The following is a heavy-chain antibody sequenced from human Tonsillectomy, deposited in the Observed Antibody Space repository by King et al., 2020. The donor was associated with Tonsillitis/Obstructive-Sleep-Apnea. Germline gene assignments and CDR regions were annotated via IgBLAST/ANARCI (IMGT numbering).Heavy chain of an antibody. D-gene: IGHD3-22*01. CDR1: GYTFTGYY. J-gene: IGHJ4*02. V-gene: IGHV1-2*02. CDR2: INPNSGGT. CDR3: ARALGVEDYYDSSGYYYEGQDFDY. Sequence: QLVQSGAEVKKPGASVKVSCKASGYTFTGYYMHWVRQAPGQGLEWMGWINPNSGGTNYAQKFQGRVTMTRDTSISTAYMELSRLRSDDTAVYYCARALGVEDYYDSSGYYYEGQDFDYWGQGTLVTVSS.